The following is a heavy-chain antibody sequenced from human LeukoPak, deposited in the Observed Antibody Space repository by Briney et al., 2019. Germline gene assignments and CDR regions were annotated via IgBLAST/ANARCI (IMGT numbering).Heavy chain of an antibody. CDR1: GGSISNGGYY. CDR2: IYYSGST. Sequence: PSQTLSLTCTVSGGSISNGGYYWSWIRQRPGMGLEWLGYIYYSGSTYYNPSLKSRVSISLDTSKNQLSLKLSSVTAADTAVYYCARDYYDSSGSIYNWFDPWGQGTLVTVSS. V-gene: IGHV4-31*03. D-gene: IGHD3-22*01. J-gene: IGHJ5*02. CDR3: ARDYYDSSGSIYNWFDP.